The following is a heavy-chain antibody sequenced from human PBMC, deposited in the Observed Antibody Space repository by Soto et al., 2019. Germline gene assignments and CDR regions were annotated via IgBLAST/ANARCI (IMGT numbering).Heavy chain of an antibody. CDR3: ARDRDGYNSPYFDY. Sequence: SETLSLTCAVYGGPFSGYYWSWIRQPPGKGLEWIGEINHSGSTNYNPSLKSRVTISVDTSKNQFSLKLSSVTAADTAVYYCARDRDGYNSPYFDYWGQGTLVTVSS. CDR1: GGPFSGYY. D-gene: IGHD5-12*01. V-gene: IGHV4-34*01. CDR2: INHSGST. J-gene: IGHJ4*02.